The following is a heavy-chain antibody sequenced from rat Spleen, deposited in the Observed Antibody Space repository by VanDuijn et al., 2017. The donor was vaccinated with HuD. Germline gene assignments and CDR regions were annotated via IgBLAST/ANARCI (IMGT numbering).Heavy chain of an antibody. CDR3: TRESEGIVTLFDY. V-gene: IGHV5-31*01. D-gene: IGHD1-11*01. Sequence: EVQLVESGGGLVQPGRSLKLSCVASGFTFNNYWMTWIRQAPGKGLEWVASITNPGGSTYYPDSVKGRFTISRDNAKSTLYLQMNSLRSEDKATYYCTRESEGIVTLFDYWGQGVMVTVSS. CDR2: ITNPGGST. CDR1: GFTFNNYW. J-gene: IGHJ2*01.